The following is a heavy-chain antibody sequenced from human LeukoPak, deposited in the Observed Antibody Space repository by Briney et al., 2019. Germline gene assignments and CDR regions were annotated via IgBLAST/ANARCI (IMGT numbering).Heavy chain of an antibody. CDR2: ISGEGDTT. CDR3: TRDTDYGSATNYFDS. CDR1: GFTFEDYA. V-gene: IGHV3-43*02. D-gene: IGHD3-10*01. Sequence: GGSLRLSCAASGFTFEDYAMHWVRQAPGKRLEGVALISGEGDTTYYADSVRGRFTISRDNSKNSLYLQMNSLRTEDTAFYYCTRDTDYGSATNYFDSWGQGTLVSVSS. J-gene: IGHJ4*02.